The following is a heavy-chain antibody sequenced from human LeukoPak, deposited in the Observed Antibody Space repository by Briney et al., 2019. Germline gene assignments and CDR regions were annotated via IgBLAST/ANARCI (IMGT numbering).Heavy chain of an antibody. J-gene: IGHJ4*02. CDR2: INAGNGNT. CDR3: ARSRYSSSWYPIFDY. D-gene: IGHD6-13*01. CDR1: GYTFTSYA. V-gene: IGHV1-3*01. Sequence: ASVKVSCKASGYTFTSYAMHWVRQAPGQRLEWMGWINAGNGNTKYSQKFQGRVTITRDTSASTAYMELSSLRSEDTAVYYCARSRYSSSWYPIFDYWGQGTQVTVSS.